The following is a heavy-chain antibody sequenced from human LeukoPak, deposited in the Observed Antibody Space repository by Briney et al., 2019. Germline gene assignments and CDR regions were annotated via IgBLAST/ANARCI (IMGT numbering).Heavy chain of an antibody. CDR2: ISAYNGNT. CDR3: ARDGSGYTDYYYYMDV. Sequence: ASVKVSCKASGYTFTSYGISWVRQAPGQGLEWMGWISAYNGNTNYAQKLQGRVTMTTDTSTSTAYMELRSLRSDDTAVYYCARDGSGYTDYYYYMDVWGKGTTVTISS. CDR1: GYTFTSYG. D-gene: IGHD3-22*01. J-gene: IGHJ6*03. V-gene: IGHV1-18*01.